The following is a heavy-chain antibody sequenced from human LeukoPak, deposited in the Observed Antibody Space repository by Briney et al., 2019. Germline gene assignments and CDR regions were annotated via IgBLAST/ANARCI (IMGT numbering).Heavy chain of an antibody. CDR1: GGSFNDYF. CDR2: IYSSGST. D-gene: IGHD1-7*01. CDR3: ARGAGTTNFYYFYMDV. V-gene: IGHV4-4*07. J-gene: IGHJ6*03. Sequence: SETLSLTCTVSGGSFNDYFWTWIRQPAGKGLECIGLIYSSGSTKYNPSLESRVTMSLDTAKSQFSLKLTSVTAADTAVYYCARGAGTTNFYYFYMDVWGKGTTVTVSS.